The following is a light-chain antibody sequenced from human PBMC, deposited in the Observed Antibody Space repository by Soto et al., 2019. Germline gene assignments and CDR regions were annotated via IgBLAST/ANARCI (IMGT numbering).Light chain of an antibody. Sequence: DIQMTQSPSTLSVSLGDRVTITFRASQSIGSWLAWYQQKPGKAPKILIYDASKLESGVSSKFSGSGSGTEFTLTISSLQPDDFATYYCQQYKSYWTFGQGTKVDIK. CDR3: QQYKSYWT. CDR2: DAS. CDR1: QSIGSW. J-gene: IGKJ1*01. V-gene: IGKV1-5*01.